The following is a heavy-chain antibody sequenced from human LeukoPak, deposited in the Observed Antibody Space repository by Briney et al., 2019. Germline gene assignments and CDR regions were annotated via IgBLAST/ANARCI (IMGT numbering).Heavy chain of an antibody. CDR1: GGSISSYY. V-gene: IGHV4-59*01. Sequence: PSETLSLTCTVSGGSISSYYWSWLRQPPGKGLEWIGYIYYSGSTNYNPSLKSRVTISVDTSKNQFSLKLSSVTAADTAVYYCARASAATFDYWGQGTLVTVSS. D-gene: IGHD2-15*01. J-gene: IGHJ4*02. CDR3: ARASAATFDY. CDR2: IYYSGST.